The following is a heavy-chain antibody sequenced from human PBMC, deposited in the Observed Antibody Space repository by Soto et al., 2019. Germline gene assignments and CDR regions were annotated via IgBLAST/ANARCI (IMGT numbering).Heavy chain of an antibody. CDR1: GFTFSRYA. D-gene: IGHD3-22*01. Sequence: LRLSCAASGFTFSRYAMHWVRQAPGKGLEWVAVISYDGSNKYYADSVKGRFTISRDNSKNTLYLQMNSLRAEDTAVYYCARARPNYYDSRRNAFDIWGQGTMVTVSS. CDR3: ARARPNYYDSRRNAFDI. J-gene: IGHJ3*02. V-gene: IGHV3-30-3*01. CDR2: ISYDGSNK.